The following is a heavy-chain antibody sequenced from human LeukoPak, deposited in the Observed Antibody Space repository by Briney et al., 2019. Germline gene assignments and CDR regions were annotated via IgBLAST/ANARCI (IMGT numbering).Heavy chain of an antibody. Sequence: GGPLRLSCAASGFIFSSYAMSWVRQAPGEGLEGVSAISGSGGSTYYADSVKGRFTISRDNSKNTLYLQMNSLRAEDTAVYYCAKGGRGYDLIRGLDYWGQGTLVTVSS. V-gene: IGHV3-23*01. CDR3: AKGGRGYDLIRGLDY. CDR2: ISGSGGST. D-gene: IGHD5-12*01. J-gene: IGHJ4*02. CDR1: GFIFSSYA.